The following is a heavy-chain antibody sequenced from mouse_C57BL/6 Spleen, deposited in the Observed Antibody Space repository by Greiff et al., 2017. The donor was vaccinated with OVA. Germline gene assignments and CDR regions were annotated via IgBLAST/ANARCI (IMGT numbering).Heavy chain of an antibody. D-gene: IGHD1-1*01. CDR2: INYDGSST. J-gene: IGHJ2*01. Sequence: EVKVVESEGGLVQPGSSMKLSCTASGFTFSDYYMAWVRQVPEKGLEWVANINYDGSSTYYLDSLKSRFIISRDNAKNILYLQMSSLKSEDTATYYCARVLTGLFDYWGQGTTLTVSS. V-gene: IGHV5-16*01. CDR1: GFTFSDYY. CDR3: ARVLTGLFDY.